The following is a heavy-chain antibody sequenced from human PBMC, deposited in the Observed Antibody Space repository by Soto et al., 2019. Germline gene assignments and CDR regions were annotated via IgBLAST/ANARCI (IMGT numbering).Heavy chain of an antibody. J-gene: IGHJ4*02. CDR2: ISDSGDKT. D-gene: IGHD3-22*01. Sequence: PEGSLKLTCADSGVTFSINTMSWGRQAPRGRLQWVSAISDSGDKTYYANSVKGRFTVSRDNSKNTLYLQMNSLRAEDTAVYYCAKDPNYFDTTAYYVDYWGQGTLVTVSS. CDR3: AKDPNYFDTTAYYVDY. CDR1: GVTFSINT. V-gene: IGHV3-23*01.